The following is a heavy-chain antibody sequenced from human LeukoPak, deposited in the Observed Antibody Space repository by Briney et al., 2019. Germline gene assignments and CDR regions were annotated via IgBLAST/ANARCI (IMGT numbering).Heavy chain of an antibody. CDR2: ISSSSSYI. CDR1: GFTFSSYS. V-gene: IGHV3-21*01. D-gene: IGHD6-19*01. CDR3: ARDANSGWYWSH. J-gene: IGHJ4*02. Sequence: GRSLRLSCAASGFTFSSYSMNWVRQAPGKGLEWVSSISSSSSYIYYADSVKGRFTISRDNAKNSLYLQMNSLRAEDTAVYYCARDANSGWYWSHWGQGTLVTVSS.